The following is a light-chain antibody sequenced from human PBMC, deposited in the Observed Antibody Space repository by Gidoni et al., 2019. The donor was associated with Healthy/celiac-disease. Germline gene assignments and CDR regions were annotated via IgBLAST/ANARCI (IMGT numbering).Light chain of an antibody. J-gene: IGKJ4*01. Sequence: DIQMTQSPSSLSASVGDRVTITCRASQSITSYLNWYQQKLGKAPKLLIYAAGNLQSGVPSRFSGSGSGTDFTLTISSLQPEDFATYYCQQSYSTPPTFGGGTKVEIK. CDR2: AAG. V-gene: IGKV1-39*01. CDR1: QSITSY. CDR3: QQSYSTPPT.